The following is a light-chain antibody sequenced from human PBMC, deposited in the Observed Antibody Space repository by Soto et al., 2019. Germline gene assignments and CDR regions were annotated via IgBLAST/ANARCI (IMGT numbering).Light chain of an antibody. V-gene: IGLV2-8*01. CDR2: EAS. J-gene: IGLJ2*01. CDR3: SSYSGSNSYVV. CDR1: SSDVGGYNY. Sequence: QSALTQPPSASGSPGQSVTISCTGTSSDVGGYNYVSWYQQHPGKAPKLIIYEASKRPSGVPDRFSGSKSGNTASLTVSGLQAEDEADYYCSSYSGSNSYVVFGGGTKLTVL.